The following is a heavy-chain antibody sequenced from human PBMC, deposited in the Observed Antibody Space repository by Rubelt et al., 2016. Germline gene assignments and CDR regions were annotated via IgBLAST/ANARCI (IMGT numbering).Heavy chain of an antibody. CDR2: IYYSGST. CDR3: ARQGDHTNYHYLDY. J-gene: IGHJ4*02. Sequence: QLQLQESGPGLVKPSETLSLTCTVSGGSISSSNYYWAWIRQPPGKGLEWIGSIYYSGSTYYNPSLKSRVTLSVDTSKNQLALKVGSGTAADTAVYYCARQGDHTNYHYLDYWGQGTLVTVSS. V-gene: IGHV4-39*01. CDR1: GGSISSSNYY. D-gene: IGHD4/OR15-4a*01.